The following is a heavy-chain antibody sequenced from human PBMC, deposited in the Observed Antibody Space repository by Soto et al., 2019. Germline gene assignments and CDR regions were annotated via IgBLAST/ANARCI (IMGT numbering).Heavy chain of an antibody. D-gene: IGHD2-15*01. CDR3: ASPTRGYCSGGSCYLDGMDV. J-gene: IGHJ6*02. CDR2: IYPGDSDT. V-gene: IGHV5-51*01. Sequence: GESLKISCKGSGYSFTSYWIGWVRQMPGKGLEWMGIIYPGDSDTRYSPSFQGQVTISADKSISTAYLQWSSLKASDTAMYYCASPTRGYCSGGSCYLDGMDVWGQGTTVTVSS. CDR1: GYSFTSYW.